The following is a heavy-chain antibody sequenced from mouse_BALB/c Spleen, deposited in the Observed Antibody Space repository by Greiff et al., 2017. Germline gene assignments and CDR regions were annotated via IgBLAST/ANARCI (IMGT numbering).Heavy chain of an antibody. D-gene: IGHD1-1*01. CDR3: ASDTTVVAMDY. V-gene: IGHV7-1*02. CDR1: GFTFSDSY. J-gene: IGHJ4*01. CDR2: SRNKANDYTT. Sequence: EVHLVESGGGLVQPGGSLRLSCETSGFTFSDSYMEWVRQPPGKRLEWIAASRNKANDYTTEYSASVKGRFIVSRDTSQSILYLQMNALRAEDTAIYYSASDTTVVAMDYWDQGTSVTVSS.